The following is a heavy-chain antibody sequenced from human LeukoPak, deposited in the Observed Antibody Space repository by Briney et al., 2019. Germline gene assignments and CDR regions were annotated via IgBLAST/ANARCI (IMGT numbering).Heavy chain of an antibody. CDR2: ISYDGSNK. Sequence: EPGRSLRLSCAASGFTFSSYAMHWVRQAPGKGLEWVAVISYDGSNKYYADSVKGRFTISRDNSKNTLYLQMNSPRAEDTAVYYCAREWPPGYWGQGTLVTASS. CDR3: AREWPPGY. J-gene: IGHJ4*02. D-gene: IGHD5-12*01. CDR1: GFTFSSYA. V-gene: IGHV3-30*14.